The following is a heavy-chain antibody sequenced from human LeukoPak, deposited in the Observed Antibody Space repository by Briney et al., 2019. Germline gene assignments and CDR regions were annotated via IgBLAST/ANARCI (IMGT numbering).Heavy chain of an antibody. V-gene: IGHV1-2*04. CDR1: GYTFTGYY. CDR2: INPNSGGT. CDR3: ARAGPGIAAAGVHY. J-gene: IGHJ4*02. Sequence: ASVKVSCKASGYTFTGYYMHWVRQAPGQGLEWMGWINPNSGGTNYAQKFQGWVTMTRDTSISTAYMELSRLRSDDTAVYYCARAGPGIAAAGVHYWGQGTLVTVSS. D-gene: IGHD6-13*01.